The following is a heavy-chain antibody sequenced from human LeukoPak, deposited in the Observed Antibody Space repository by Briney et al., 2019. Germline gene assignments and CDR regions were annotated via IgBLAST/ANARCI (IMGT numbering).Heavy chain of an antibody. D-gene: IGHD2-21*02. CDR1: GFTFSSYS. CDR3: ARDADSADY. Sequence: GGSLRLSCAASGFTFSSYSMNWVRQAPGKGLEWVSVIYSGGSTYYADSVKGRFTISRDNSKNTLYLQMNSLRAEDTAVYYCARDADSADYWGQGTLVTVSS. CDR2: IYSGGST. J-gene: IGHJ4*02. V-gene: IGHV3-66*01.